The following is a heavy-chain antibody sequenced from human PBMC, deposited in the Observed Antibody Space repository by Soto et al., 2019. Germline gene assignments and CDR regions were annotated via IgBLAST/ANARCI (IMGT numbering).Heavy chain of an antibody. CDR2: VNWGGGAR. Sequence: EVQLVESGGGLIQPGRSLTLSCAASGFTFDDYSMHWVRQVPGKGMELVSAVNWGGGARDYADSVKGRFTVSRDNAKNSQYPQMNSLTPEDSALYYCASEVTDFGLVFVMTGRGYLDLWGRGTLVTVS. J-gene: IGHJ2*01. CDR3: ASEVTDFGLVFVMTGRGYLDL. CDR1: GFTFDDYS. D-gene: IGHD3-3*01. V-gene: IGHV3-9*01.